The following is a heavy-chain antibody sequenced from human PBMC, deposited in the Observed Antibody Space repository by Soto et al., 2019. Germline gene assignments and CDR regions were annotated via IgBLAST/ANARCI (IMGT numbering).Heavy chain of an antibody. V-gene: IGHV3-23*01. Sequence: EVQLLESGGGLVQPGGSLRLSCAVSRFTFSSYSFSWVRQPPGKGLEWIARISVSGGSTHYADSVKGRFTVSRANSKNTLYLQMNTLRAEDTAVYYCAKFSRNIKNWFDPWGQGTLVTVSS. J-gene: IGHJ5*02. CDR1: RFTFSSYS. CDR2: ISVSGGST. CDR3: AKFSRNIKNWFDP.